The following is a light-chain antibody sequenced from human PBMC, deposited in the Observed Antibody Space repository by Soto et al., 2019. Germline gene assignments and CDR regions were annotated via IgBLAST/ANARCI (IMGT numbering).Light chain of an antibody. J-gene: IGKJ1*01. Sequence: DIQMAQCQSSLSASVGDRVTITCRASQSIASYLNWYQQKPGKAPKLLIYAASSLQSGVPSRFSGSGSGTDYTLTVSSLQREDFATYYCQQSYTTPPAFGQGTKVEIK. CDR2: AAS. CDR1: QSIASY. CDR3: QQSYTTPPA. V-gene: IGKV1-39*01.